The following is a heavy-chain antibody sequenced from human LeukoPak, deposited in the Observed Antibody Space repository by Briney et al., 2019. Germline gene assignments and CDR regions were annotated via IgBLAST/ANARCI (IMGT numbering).Heavy chain of an antibody. Sequence: GGSLRLSCSASGFTFSSYAMSWVRQAPGKGLEWVAAINSGGDDTYYPDSVRGRVTVSRDNSKNTLYLQMNSLRAEDTAVYYCARDSVNYDFWSGYSSESRLFDPWGQGTLVTVSS. D-gene: IGHD3-3*01. J-gene: IGHJ5*02. CDR3: ARDSVNYDFWSGYSSESRLFDP. CDR1: GFTFSSYA. CDR2: INSGGDDT. V-gene: IGHV3-23*01.